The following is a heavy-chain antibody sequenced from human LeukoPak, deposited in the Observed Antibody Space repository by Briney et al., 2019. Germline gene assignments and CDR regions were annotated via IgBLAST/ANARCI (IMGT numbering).Heavy chain of an antibody. J-gene: IGHJ6*03. D-gene: IGHD4-23*01. Sequence: ASVKVSCKASGYTFTDYYMHWVRQAPGQGLEWMGWINPNSGGTNYAQKFQGRVSMTRNTSISTAYMELSSLRSEDTAVYYCARAYGGNGYYYYYYMDVWGKGTTVTNSS. CDR1: GYTFTDYY. CDR3: ARAYGGNGYYYYYYMDV. V-gene: IGHV1-2*02. CDR2: INPNSGGT.